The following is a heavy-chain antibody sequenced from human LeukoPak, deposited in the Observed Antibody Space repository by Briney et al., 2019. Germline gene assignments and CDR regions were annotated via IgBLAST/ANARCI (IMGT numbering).Heavy chain of an antibody. D-gene: IGHD7-27*01. CDR1: GYTFTSYY. Sequence: ASVKVSCKASGYTFTSYYMHWVRQASGQGLEWMGVINPSGGSTSYAQKFQGRVTMTRDTSTSTVYMELSSLRSEDTAVYYCARSHSTVTGDYWGQGTLVTVSS. J-gene: IGHJ4*02. CDR2: INPSGGST. CDR3: ARSHSTVTGDY. V-gene: IGHV1-46*01.